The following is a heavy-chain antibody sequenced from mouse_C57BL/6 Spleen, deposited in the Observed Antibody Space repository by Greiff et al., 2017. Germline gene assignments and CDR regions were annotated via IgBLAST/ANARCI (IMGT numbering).Heavy chain of an antibody. Sequence: QVQLQQSGPELVKPGASVKISCKASGYAFSSSWMNWVKQRPGQGLEWIGRIYPGDGDTNYNGKFKGKATLTADKSSSTAYMQLSSLTSEDSAVYFCAKAPFDDWGKGTTLTVSS. V-gene: IGHV1-82*01. J-gene: IGHJ2*01. D-gene: IGHD3-2*02. CDR3: AKAPFDD. CDR1: GYAFSSSW. CDR2: IYPGDGDT.